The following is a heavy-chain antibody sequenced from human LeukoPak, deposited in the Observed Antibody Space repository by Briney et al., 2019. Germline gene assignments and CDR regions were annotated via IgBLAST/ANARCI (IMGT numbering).Heavy chain of an antibody. J-gene: IGHJ4*02. CDR3: ARGAGTMNY. D-gene: IGHD3-22*01. CDR2: IYYSGST. Sequence: SETLSLTCTVSGGSISSGAYYWSWIRQPPGKGLEWIGYIYYSGSTYYNPSLKSRVTISVDTSKTQFSLKLSSVTAADTAVYYCARGAGTMNYWGQGTLVTVSS. CDR1: GGSISSGAYY. V-gene: IGHV4-30-4*01.